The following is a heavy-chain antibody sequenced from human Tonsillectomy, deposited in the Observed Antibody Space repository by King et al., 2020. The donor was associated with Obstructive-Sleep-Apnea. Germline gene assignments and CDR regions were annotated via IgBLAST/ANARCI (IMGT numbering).Heavy chain of an antibody. J-gene: IGHJ4*02. V-gene: IGHV3-15*01. Sequence: QLVQSGGGLVKPGGSLRLSCAASGFTFSNAWMSWVRQAPGKGLEWVGRIKSKTDGGTTDYAAPVKGRFTISREDSKNTLYLQMNSLKTEDTAVYYCTTDSVAFGGVIVDDFDYWGQGTLVTVSS. D-gene: IGHD3-16*02. CDR2: IKSKTDGGTT. CDR3: TTDSVAFGGVIVDDFDY. CDR1: GFTFSNAW.